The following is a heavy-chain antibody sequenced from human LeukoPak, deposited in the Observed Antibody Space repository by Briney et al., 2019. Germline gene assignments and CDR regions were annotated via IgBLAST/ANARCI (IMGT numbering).Heavy chain of an antibody. Sequence: PGRSLRLSCAASGFTFSSYGMHWVRQAPGKGLEWVAVIWYDGSNKYYADSVKGRFTISRDNSKNTLYLQMNSLRAEDTAVYYCAREYSSSSDFDYWGQGTLVTVSS. V-gene: IGHV3-33*01. J-gene: IGHJ4*02. CDR1: GFTFSSYG. CDR3: AREYSSSSDFDY. D-gene: IGHD6-6*01. CDR2: IWYDGSNK.